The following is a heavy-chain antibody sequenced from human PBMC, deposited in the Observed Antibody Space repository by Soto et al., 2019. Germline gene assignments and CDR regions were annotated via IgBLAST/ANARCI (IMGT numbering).Heavy chain of an antibody. D-gene: IGHD1-26*01. Sequence: SETLSLTCAVYGGSFSGYYWSWIRQPPGKGLEWIGEINHSGSTNYNPSLKSRVTISVDTSKNQFSLKLSSVTAADTAVYYCARGLRVGSPIDYWGQGTLVTVSS. CDR2: INHSGST. CDR3: ARGLRVGSPIDY. V-gene: IGHV4-34*01. CDR1: GGSFSGYY. J-gene: IGHJ4*02.